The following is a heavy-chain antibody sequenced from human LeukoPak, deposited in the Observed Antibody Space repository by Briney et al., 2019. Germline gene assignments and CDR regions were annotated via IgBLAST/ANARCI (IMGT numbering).Heavy chain of an antibody. J-gene: IGHJ4*02. CDR1: GGSFSGYY. CDR3: ARHPELYFFDY. CDR2: INHSGST. Sequence: SETLSLTCAVYGGSFSGYYWSWIRQPPGKGPEWIGEINHSGSTNYNPSLKSRVTISADTSKNRVSLTLSSVTAADTAVYYCARHPELYFFDYWGQGTLVTVSS. D-gene: IGHD3-10*01. V-gene: IGHV4-34*01.